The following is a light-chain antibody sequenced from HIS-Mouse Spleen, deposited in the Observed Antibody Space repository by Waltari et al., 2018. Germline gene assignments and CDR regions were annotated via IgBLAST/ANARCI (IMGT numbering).Light chain of an antibody. CDR1: SLRSYY. CDR2: GKT. CDR3: NSRDSSGNHVV. J-gene: IGLJ2*01. Sequence: SSELTQDPAVSVALGQTVRITCQGDSLRSYYASWYQQKPGQAPVLVIYGKTNRPSAIPDRFSGSSSGNTASLTITGAQAEDEADYYCNSRDSSGNHVVFGGGTKLTVL. V-gene: IGLV3-19*01.